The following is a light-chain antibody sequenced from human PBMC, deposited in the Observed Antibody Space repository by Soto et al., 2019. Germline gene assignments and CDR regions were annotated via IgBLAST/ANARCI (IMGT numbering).Light chain of an antibody. CDR1: QKIGSY. CDR3: QQSYNTPLT. CDR2: TAS. Sequence: DIQMTQSPSSLSASVGDRVTITCRASQKIGSYLNWYQQKPWKAPKLLIYTASSLQSGVPSRFSGSGSGTDFTLTISSLQPEDCATYYCQQSYNTPLTFGGGTNVEIK. J-gene: IGKJ4*01. V-gene: IGKV1-39*01.